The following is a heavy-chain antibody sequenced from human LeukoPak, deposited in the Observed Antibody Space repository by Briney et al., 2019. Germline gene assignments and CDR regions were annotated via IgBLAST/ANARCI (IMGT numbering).Heavy chain of an antibody. V-gene: IGHV1-69*04. CDR3: ARAEIAARLWFDP. Sequence: SEKVSCKASGGTFSSYAISWVRQAPGQGLEWMGRIIPILGIANYAQKFQGRVTITADKSTSTAYMELSSLRSEDTAVYYCARAEIAARLWFDPWGQGTLVTVSS. CDR1: GGTFSSYA. J-gene: IGHJ5*02. CDR2: IIPILGIA. D-gene: IGHD6-6*01.